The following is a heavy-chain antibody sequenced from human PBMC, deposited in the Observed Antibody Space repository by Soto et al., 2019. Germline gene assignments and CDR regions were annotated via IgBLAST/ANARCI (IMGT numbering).Heavy chain of an antibody. V-gene: IGHV1-69*13. J-gene: IGHJ4*02. CDR1: GGTFSSYA. Sequence: SVKVSCKASGGTFSSYAISWVRQAPGQGLEWMGGIIPIFGTANYAQKFQGRVTITADESTSTAYMELSSLRSEDTAVYYCARDSIAARRFPRYFDYWGQGTLVTVSS. CDR3: ARDSIAARRFPRYFDY. D-gene: IGHD6-6*01. CDR2: IIPIFGTA.